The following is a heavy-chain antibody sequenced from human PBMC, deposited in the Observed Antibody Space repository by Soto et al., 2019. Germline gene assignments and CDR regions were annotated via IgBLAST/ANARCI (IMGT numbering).Heavy chain of an antibody. CDR3: AREGLLVASFDY. V-gene: IGHV4-39*02. CDR1: GGSISSSSYY. Sequence: SETLSLTCTVSGGSISSSSYYWGWIRQPPGKGLEWIGSIYYSGSTYYNPSLKSRVTISVDTSKNQFSLKLSSVTAADTAVYYCAREGLLVASFDYWGQGTLVTVSS. D-gene: IGHD3-22*01. CDR2: IYYSGST. J-gene: IGHJ4*02.